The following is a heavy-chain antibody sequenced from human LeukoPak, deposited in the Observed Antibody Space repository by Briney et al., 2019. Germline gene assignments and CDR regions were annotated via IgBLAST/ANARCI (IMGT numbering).Heavy chain of an antibody. V-gene: IGHV4-39*07. CDR2: IYHSGST. D-gene: IGHD6-13*01. Sequence: PSETLSLTCTVSGGSIISTTYYWGWIRQPPGKGLEWIGSIYHSGSTYYNPSLKSRVTISVDTSKNQFSLKLSSVTAADTAVYYCARGGSSWYYFDYWGQGTLVTVSS. J-gene: IGHJ4*02. CDR1: GGSIISTTYY. CDR3: ARGGSSWYYFDY.